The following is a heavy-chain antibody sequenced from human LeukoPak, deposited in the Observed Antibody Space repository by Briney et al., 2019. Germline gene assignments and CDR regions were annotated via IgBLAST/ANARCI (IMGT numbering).Heavy chain of an antibody. D-gene: IGHD1-26*01. CDR1: GGSFSGYY. CDR3: ARSRGSEYSGSYILGY. J-gene: IGHJ4*02. CDR2: INHSGST. Sequence: PSETLSLTRAVYGGSFSGYYWSWIRQPPGKGLEWIGEINHSGSTNYNPSLKSRVTISVDTSKNQFSLKLSSVTAADTAVYYCARSRGSEYSGSYILGYWGQGTLVTVSS. V-gene: IGHV4-34*01.